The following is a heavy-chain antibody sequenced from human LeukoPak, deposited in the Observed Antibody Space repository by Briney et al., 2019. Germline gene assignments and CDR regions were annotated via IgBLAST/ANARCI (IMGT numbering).Heavy chain of an antibody. CDR1: GGSISSSTYY. J-gene: IGHJ1*01. D-gene: IGHD5-24*01. CDR3: ARHVEMPGGYFQH. CDR2: IYYPGST. Sequence: SETLSLTCTVSGGSISSSTYYWGWIRQPPGKGLEWIGSIYYPGSTYYNPSLKSRVTISVDTSKNQFSLKLSSVTAADTAVYYRARHVEMPGGYFQHWGQGTLVTVSS. V-gene: IGHV4-39*07.